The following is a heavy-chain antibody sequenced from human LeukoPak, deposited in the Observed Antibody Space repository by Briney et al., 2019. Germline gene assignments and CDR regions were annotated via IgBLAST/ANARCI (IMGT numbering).Heavy chain of an antibody. CDR1: GFTFSKAW. CDR2: IKSKTDGATT. D-gene: IGHD3-22*01. J-gene: IGHJ4*02. V-gene: IGHV3-15*01. Sequence: AGGSLRLSCAASGFTFSKAWMTWVRQAPGRGLERVGRIKSKTDGATTDYAAPVKGRFIISREDSKNTLYLQMNSLKTEDTALYYCTTRTMIVEAYWGQGTLVTVSS. CDR3: TTRTMIVEAY.